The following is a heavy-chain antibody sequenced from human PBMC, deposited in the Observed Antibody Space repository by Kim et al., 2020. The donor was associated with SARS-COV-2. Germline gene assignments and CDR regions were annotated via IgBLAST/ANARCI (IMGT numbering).Heavy chain of an antibody. J-gene: IGHJ4*02. CDR3: TTARPGIHSY. CDR1: GFTFTKAW. Sequence: GGSLRLSCAASGFTFTKAWMTWVRQAPGKGLEWVGRIKSETDGGTIDYATAVKDRFTISRDDSKNTLYLQMNSLKTEDTAVYFCTTARPGIHSYWGQGTLLPVSS. CDR2: IKSETDGGTI. V-gene: IGHV3-15*01. D-gene: IGHD6-13*01.